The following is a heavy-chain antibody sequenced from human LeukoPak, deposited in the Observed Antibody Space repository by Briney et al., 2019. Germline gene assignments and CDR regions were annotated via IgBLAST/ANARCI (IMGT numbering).Heavy chain of an antibody. CDR1: GYSFNSYG. J-gene: IGHJ5*02. Sequence: ASVKVSCKASGYSFNSYGISWVRQAPGQGLEWMGWINTYKGNTNYAQKFQGRVSMTTDRSTSTAYLELRGLRSDDTAVYYCARDQKVGTTATYTPFDPWGQGTLVTVSS. CDR2: INTYKGNT. V-gene: IGHV1-18*01. D-gene: IGHD1-26*01. CDR3: ARDQKVGTTATYTPFDP.